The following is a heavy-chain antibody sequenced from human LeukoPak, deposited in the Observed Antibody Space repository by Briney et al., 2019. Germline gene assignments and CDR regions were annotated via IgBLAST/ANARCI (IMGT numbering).Heavy chain of an antibody. CDR2: IYSGGST. D-gene: IGHD2-15*01. CDR3: ARASWDGYCSGGSCYEIDDY. V-gene: IGHV3-66*01. CDR1: EFSVGSNY. J-gene: IGHJ4*02. Sequence: PGGSLRLSCAASEFSVGSNYMTWVRQAPGKGLEWVSLIYSGGSTCYADSVKGRFTISRDNSKNTLYLQMNSLRAEDTAVYYCARASWDGYCSGGSCYEIDDYWGQGTLVTVSS.